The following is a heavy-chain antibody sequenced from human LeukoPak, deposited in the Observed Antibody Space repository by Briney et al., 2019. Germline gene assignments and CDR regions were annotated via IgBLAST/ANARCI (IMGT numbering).Heavy chain of an antibody. CDR1: GFTFSSYA. Sequence: GGSLRLSCAASGFTFSSYAMHWVRQAPGKGLEWVAVISYDGTNKYYADSVKGRFAISRDNSKNTLYLQMNSLRAEDTAVYYCARDLEYTSSSPNYYYYYGMDVWGQGTTVTVSS. CDR2: ISYDGTNK. V-gene: IGHV3-30*09. J-gene: IGHJ6*02. CDR3: ARDLEYTSSSPNYYYYYGMDV. D-gene: IGHD6-6*01.